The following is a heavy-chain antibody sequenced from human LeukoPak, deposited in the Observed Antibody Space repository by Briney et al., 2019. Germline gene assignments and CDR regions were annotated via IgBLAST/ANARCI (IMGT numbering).Heavy chain of an antibody. Sequence: SETLSLTCTVSGGSISSYYWSWIRQPTGKGLEWIGYIYYSGSTNYNPSLKSRVTISVDTSKNQFSLKLSSVTAADTAVYYCARFYTDWFDPWGQGTLVTVSS. V-gene: IGHV4-59*01. CDR3: ARFYTDWFDP. D-gene: IGHD2/OR15-2a*01. CDR2: IYYSGST. J-gene: IGHJ5*02. CDR1: GGSISSYY.